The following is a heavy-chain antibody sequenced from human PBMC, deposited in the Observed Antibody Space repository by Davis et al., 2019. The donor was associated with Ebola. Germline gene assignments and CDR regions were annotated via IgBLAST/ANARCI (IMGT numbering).Heavy chain of an antibody. CDR3: AKDNRNIWSEV. J-gene: IGHJ3*01. V-gene: IGHV3-23*01. D-gene: IGHD2/OR15-2a*01. CDR2: ISKSGRDT. CDR1: GFTFNQYA. Sequence: SCAASGFTFNQYAMTWVRQAPGKGLEWVSTISKSGRDTNYADSVKGRFTISRDNSKNTLYLQMNGLRVEDTAIYYCAKDNRNIWSEVWGQGTMVTVSS.